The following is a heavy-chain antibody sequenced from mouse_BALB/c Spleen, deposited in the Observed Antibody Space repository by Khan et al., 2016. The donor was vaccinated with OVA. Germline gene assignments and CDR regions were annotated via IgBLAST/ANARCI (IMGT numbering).Heavy chain of an antibody. CDR3: ARSDIYYGYDDAMDY. J-gene: IGHJ4*01. D-gene: IGHD2-2*01. CDR1: GFNIKDTY. Sequence: VQLQQAGAELVKPGASVKLSCTASGFNIKDTYMHWVKQRPEQGLEWIGRIDPANGNTKYDPKFQGKATIPADTSPNTAYLQRSSLTSEDTAGDDGARSDIYYGYDDAMDYWGQGTSVTVSS. V-gene: IGHV14-3*02. CDR2: IDPANGNT.